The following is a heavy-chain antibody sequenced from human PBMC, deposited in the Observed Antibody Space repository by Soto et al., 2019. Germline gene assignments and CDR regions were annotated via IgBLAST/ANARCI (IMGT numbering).Heavy chain of an antibody. CDR1: GGSISSYY. V-gene: IGHV4-59*01. D-gene: IGHD2-15*01. CDR3: ARAAAAPIFDY. J-gene: IGHJ4*02. CDR2: IYYSGST. Sequence: SETLSLTCTVSGGSISSYYWSWIRQPPGKGLEWIGYIYYSGSTNYNPSLKSRVTISVDTSKNQFSLKLSSVTAADTAVYYCARAAAAPIFDYWGQGTLVTVSS.